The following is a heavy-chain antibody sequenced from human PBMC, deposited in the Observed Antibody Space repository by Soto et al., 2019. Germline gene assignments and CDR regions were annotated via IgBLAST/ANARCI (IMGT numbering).Heavy chain of an antibody. CDR2: ISSSSGYI. CDR1: GFTFSSYN. J-gene: IGHJ4*02. Sequence: EVQLVESGGGLVKPGGSLRLSCAASGFTFSSYNMNWVRQAPGKGLEWVSSISSSSGYIYYADSVKGRFTISRDNAKHSLYLQMNSLRAEDTAVYYCARSKGDEYFDYWGQGTLVTVSS. V-gene: IGHV3-21*01. CDR3: ARSKGDEYFDY. D-gene: IGHD3-10*01.